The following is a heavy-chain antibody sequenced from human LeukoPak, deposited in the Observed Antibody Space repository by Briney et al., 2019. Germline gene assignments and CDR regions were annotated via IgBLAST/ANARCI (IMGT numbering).Heavy chain of an antibody. CDR1: GGSISSYY. CDR3: ARASYYDFWSDYAFDI. J-gene: IGHJ3*02. CDR2: IYYSGST. Sequence: PSETLSLTCTVSGGSISSYYWSWIRQPPGKGLEWIGYIYYSGSTNYNPSLKSRVTISVDTSKNQFSLKLSSVTAADTAVYYCARASYYDFWSDYAFDIWGQGTMVTVSS. V-gene: IGHV4-59*08. D-gene: IGHD3-3*01.